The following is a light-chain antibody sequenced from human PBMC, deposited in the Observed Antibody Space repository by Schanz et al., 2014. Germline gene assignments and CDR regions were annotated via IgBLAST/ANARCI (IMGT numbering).Light chain of an antibody. Sequence: EIVLTQSPGTLSLSPGERATLSCRASQSISSYLAWYQQKPGQAPRLLIYGASNRATGIATRFSGSGFGTEFTLTISGLQSEDVAMYYCQQYHTSRTFGQGTKVEIK. J-gene: IGKJ1*01. CDR2: GAS. CDR1: QSISSY. CDR3: QQYHTSRT. V-gene: IGKV3-15*01.